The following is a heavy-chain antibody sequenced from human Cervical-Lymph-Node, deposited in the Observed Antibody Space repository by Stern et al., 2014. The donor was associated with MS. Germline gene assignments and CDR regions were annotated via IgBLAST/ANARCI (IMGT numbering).Heavy chain of an antibody. Sequence: QVQLVQSGAEVKKPGASGKVSCKASGYTFTSHAIPWVRPAPGQRLEWMGRINTANGDTYYSEKFQGRVTFTRDTSANTAYMELFSLTSEDTTVYYCGRGQQSFDPWGQGTLVTVSA. J-gene: IGHJ5*02. CDR1: GYTFTSHA. D-gene: IGHD6-13*01. CDR2: INTANGDT. V-gene: IGHV1-3*04. CDR3: GRGQQSFDP.